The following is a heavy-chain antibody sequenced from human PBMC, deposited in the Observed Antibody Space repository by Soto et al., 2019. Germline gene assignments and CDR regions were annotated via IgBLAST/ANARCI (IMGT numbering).Heavy chain of an antibody. J-gene: IGHJ5*02. CDR2: IIPMFGTA. Sequence: QEQLVQSGAEMKKPGSSVTVSCKASGGTCNNYTITWVRQVPGQGFEWMGGIIPMFGTANFAQKFQGRLTINADKSMTPAYMELTSLRSDDPAVYYCATGSPPVHCSRSSCYYVDSWFDPWVQGTLVTVAS. CDR1: GGTCNNYT. V-gene: IGHV1-69*06. CDR3: ATGSPPVHCSRSSCYYVDSWFDP. D-gene: IGHD3-10*02.